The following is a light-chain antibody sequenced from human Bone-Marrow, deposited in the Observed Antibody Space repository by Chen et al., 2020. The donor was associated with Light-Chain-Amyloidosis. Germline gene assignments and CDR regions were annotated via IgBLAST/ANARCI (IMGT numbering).Light chain of an antibody. Sequence: SYEPTQPPSASVSPGQTAIITCSGDDLPTKYAYWYQQKPGQAPVLVIHRDTERPSGISERFSGSSSGTTATLTISGVQAEDEADYHCQSADSSGTYEVIFGGGTKLTVL. CDR3: QSADSSGTYEVI. J-gene: IGLJ2*01. CDR2: RDT. CDR1: DLPTKY. V-gene: IGLV3-25*03.